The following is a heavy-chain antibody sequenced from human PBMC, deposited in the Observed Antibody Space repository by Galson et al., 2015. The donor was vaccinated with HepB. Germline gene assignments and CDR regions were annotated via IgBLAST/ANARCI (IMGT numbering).Heavy chain of an antibody. CDR2: INPNSGGT. CDR3: ARETSSGWYYFDY. J-gene: IGHJ4*02. V-gene: IGHV1-2*05. CDR1: GYTFTGYY. Sequence: SVKVSCKASGYTFTGYYMHWVRQAPGQGLEWMGRINPNSGGTNYAQKFQGRVTMTRDTSISTAYMELSRLRSDDTVVYYCARETSSGWYYFDYWGQGTLVTVSS. D-gene: IGHD6-19*01.